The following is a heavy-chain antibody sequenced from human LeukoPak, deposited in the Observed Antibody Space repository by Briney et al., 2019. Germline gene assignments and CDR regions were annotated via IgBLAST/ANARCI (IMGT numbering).Heavy chain of an antibody. CDR1: GGSFSGYY. V-gene: IGHV4-34*01. D-gene: IGHD2-2*01. CDR2: INHSGST. Sequence: SETLSLTCAVCGGSFSGYYWSWIRQAPGKGLDWIGAINHSGSTNYNPSLKRRVTISVDTSKSQFSLKLSSVTAADTAVYYCARASKCVPAAHNGFDPRGQGTLVTVSS. CDR3: ARASKCVPAAHNGFDP. J-gene: IGHJ5*02.